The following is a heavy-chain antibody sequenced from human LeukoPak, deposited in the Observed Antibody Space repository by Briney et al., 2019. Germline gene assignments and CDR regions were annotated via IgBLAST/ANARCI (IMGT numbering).Heavy chain of an antibody. CDR3: ARRTYYYDSSGYYFDFDY. D-gene: IGHD3-22*01. CDR1: GGSISSSSYY. Sequence: SENLSLTCTVSGGSISSSSYYWGWIRQPPGKGLEWIGNIYDSGSTYYNPSLKSRVTISVDTSKNQFSLQLSSVTAADTAVYYCARRTYYYDSSGYYFDFDYWGQGTLVTVSS. V-gene: IGHV4-39*01. CDR2: IYDSGST. J-gene: IGHJ4*02.